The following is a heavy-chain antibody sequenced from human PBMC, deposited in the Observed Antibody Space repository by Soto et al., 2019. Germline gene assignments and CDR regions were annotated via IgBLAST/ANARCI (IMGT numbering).Heavy chain of an antibody. J-gene: IGHJ6*02. CDR1: GYSFTSYW. CDR3: ARGPGSPYYDCWSGYPTDYYYYGMDV. V-gene: IGHV5-51*01. D-gene: IGHD3-3*01. Sequence: PGESLKISCKGSGYSFTSYWIGWVRQMPGKGLEWMGIIYPGDSDTRYSPSFQGQVTISADKSISTAYLQWSSLKASDTAMYYCARGPGSPYYDCWSGYPTDYYYYGMDVWGQGTTVTVSS. CDR2: IYPGDSDT.